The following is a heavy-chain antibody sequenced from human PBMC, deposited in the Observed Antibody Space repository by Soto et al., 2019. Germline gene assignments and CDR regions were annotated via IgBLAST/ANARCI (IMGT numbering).Heavy chain of an antibody. Sequence: QVQVVESGGGVVQPGGSLRLSCAASGFTFSTSAMHWVRQAPGKGLEWMAMISKGGNKKYYADSVKGRFTISSDISASTLYLQMNSLRTEDTAVYYCAREEFEAGRGHFGYWGQGTLVSVSS. CDR3: AREEFEAGRGHFGY. D-gene: IGHD6-13*01. V-gene: IGHV3-30-3*01. CDR2: ISKGGNKK. CDR1: GFTFSTSA. J-gene: IGHJ4*02.